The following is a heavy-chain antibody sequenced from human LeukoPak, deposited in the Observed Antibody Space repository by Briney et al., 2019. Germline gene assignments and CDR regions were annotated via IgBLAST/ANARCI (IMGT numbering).Heavy chain of an antibody. CDR2: ININEGP. D-gene: IGHD3-16*01. Sequence: PSETLSLTCTVSGGSISSYHWSWIRQPAGKGLEWIGHININEGPKYNPSLRSRVTTSADTSRNQFSLRLSSVTAADTAVYYCARDGNSYGPDFDYWGQGTLVTVSS. V-gene: IGHV4-4*07. CDR1: GGSISSYH. CDR3: ARDGNSYGPDFDY. J-gene: IGHJ4*02.